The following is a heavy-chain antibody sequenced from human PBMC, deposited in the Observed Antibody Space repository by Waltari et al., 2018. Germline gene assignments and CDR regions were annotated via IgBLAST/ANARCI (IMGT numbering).Heavy chain of an antibody. CDR3: AREGYSGYVFGGYHDY. CDR1: GGTFSSYA. Sequence: QVQLVQSGAEVKKPGSSVKVSCKASGGTFSSYAISWVRQAPGQGLEWMGGIIPIFGTANYAQKFQGRGTITADESTSTAYMELSSLRSEDTAVYYCAREGYSGYVFGGYHDYWGQGTLVIVSS. D-gene: IGHD5-12*01. CDR2: IIPIFGTA. J-gene: IGHJ4*02. V-gene: IGHV1-69*13.